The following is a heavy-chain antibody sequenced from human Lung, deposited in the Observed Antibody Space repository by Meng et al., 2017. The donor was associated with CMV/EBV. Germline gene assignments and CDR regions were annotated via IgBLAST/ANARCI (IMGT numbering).Heavy chain of an antibody. CDR2: INPNSGGT. V-gene: IGHV1-2*02. D-gene: IGHD2-2*01. CDR1: GYTFTGYY. Sequence: AXVXVSXXASGYTFTGYYMHWVRQAPGQGLEWMGWINPNSGGTNYAQKFQGRVTMTRDTSISTAYMELSRLRSDDTAVYYCARACSSTSCYPYYYYYYGMDVWGQGTTVXVSS. J-gene: IGHJ6*02. CDR3: ARACSSTSCYPYYYYYYGMDV.